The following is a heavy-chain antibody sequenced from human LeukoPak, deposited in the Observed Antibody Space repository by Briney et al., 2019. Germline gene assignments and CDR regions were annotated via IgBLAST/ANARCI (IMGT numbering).Heavy chain of an antibody. CDR3: ARDGPIWFGELSLFDY. CDR1: GFTFSSYS. D-gene: IGHD3-10*01. Sequence: PGGSLRLSCTASGFTFSSYSMNWVRQAPGKGLEWVSSISSSSSYIYYADSVKGRFTISRDNAKNSLYLQMNSLRAEDTAVYYCARDGPIWFGELSLFDYWGQGTLVTVSS. V-gene: IGHV3-21*01. J-gene: IGHJ4*02. CDR2: ISSSSSYI.